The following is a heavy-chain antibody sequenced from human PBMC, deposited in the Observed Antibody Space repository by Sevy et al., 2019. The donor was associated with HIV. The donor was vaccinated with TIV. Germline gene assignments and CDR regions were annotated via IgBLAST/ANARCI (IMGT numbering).Heavy chain of an antibody. V-gene: IGHV3-15*01. CDR1: GFTFSSAW. D-gene: IGHD5-12*01. Sequence: GGSLRLSCAASGFTFSSAWMSWVRLAPGKGLEWVGRIKSKTDGGTIDYATPVKGRFTISREDSKNTLYLQMNSLKTGDTAVYYCITDPGYRGYDEEVINYYYYGMDVWGQGTTVTVSS. CDR2: IKSKTDGGTI. CDR3: ITDPGYRGYDEEVINYYYYGMDV. J-gene: IGHJ6*02.